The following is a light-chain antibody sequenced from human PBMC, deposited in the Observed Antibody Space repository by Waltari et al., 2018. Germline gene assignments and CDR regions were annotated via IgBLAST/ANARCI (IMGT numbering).Light chain of an antibody. CDR1: QSISSW. Sequence: DIQMTQSPSTLSASVGDRVTITCRPSQSISSWLAWYQQKPGKAPKLLIYDASSLESGVPSRFSGSGSGTEFTLTISSLQPDDFATYYCQQYNSYSMYTFGQGTKLEIK. CDR2: DAS. J-gene: IGKJ2*01. V-gene: IGKV1-5*01. CDR3: QQYNSYSMYT.